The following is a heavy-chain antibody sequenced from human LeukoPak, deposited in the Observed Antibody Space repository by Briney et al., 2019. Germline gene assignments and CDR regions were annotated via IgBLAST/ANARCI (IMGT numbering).Heavy chain of an antibody. V-gene: IGHV3-74*01. CDR1: GFTFSTYW. CDR2: ISSDGSNT. CDR3: VLLSLTPG. D-gene: IGHD3-10*01. Sequence: GGSLRLSCAASGFTFSTYWMHWVRQAPGKGLVWVSRISSDGSNTNYADSVKGRFTISRDNAKNTLYLQMNSLRPEDTAVYYCVLLSLTPGWGQGTLVTVSS. J-gene: IGHJ4*02.